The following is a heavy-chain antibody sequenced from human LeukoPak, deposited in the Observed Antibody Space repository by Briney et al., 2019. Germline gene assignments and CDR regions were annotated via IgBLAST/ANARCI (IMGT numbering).Heavy chain of an antibody. D-gene: IGHD3-22*01. V-gene: IGHV3-23*01. CDR3: AKDNAQTYYYYDSSGYYLFDY. Sequence: GGSLRLSCAASGFTFSSYAMSWVRQAPGKGLEWVSAISGSGGSTYYADSVKGRFTISRDNSKNTLYLQMNSLRAEDTAVYYCAKDNAQTYYYYDSSGYYLFDYWGQGTLSPSPQ. CDR2: ISGSGGST. J-gene: IGHJ4*02. CDR1: GFTFSSYA.